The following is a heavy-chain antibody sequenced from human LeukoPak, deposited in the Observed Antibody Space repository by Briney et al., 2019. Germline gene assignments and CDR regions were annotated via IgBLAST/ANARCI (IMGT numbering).Heavy chain of an antibody. CDR1: VYTFTVYY. Sequence: ASVNVSCTASVYTFTVYYMHWVRQAPGQGREGMGWINPNSGGTNYAQKFQGRVTMTRDTSISTAYMELSRLRSDDTAVYYCARVRRIAAAGTGYFQHWGQGTLVTVSS. V-gene: IGHV1-2*02. CDR3: ARVRRIAAAGTGYFQH. J-gene: IGHJ1*01. CDR2: INPNSGGT. D-gene: IGHD6-13*01.